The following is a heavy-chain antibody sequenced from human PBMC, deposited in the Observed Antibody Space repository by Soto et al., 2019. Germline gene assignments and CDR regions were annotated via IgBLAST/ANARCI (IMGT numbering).Heavy chain of an antibody. CDR3: ARGAASGWRYDY. CDR1: GYTSTTDA. Sequence: VASVKVCCEAPGYTSTTDAIHWLRQSPGQRLEWMGWINAGNGNTKYSQKFQGRATITRDTSASTAYMELSSLRSEDTAVYYCARGAASGWRYDYWGQGTLVTVSS. D-gene: IGHD6-19*01. J-gene: IGHJ4*02. V-gene: IGHV1-3*01. CDR2: INAGNGNT.